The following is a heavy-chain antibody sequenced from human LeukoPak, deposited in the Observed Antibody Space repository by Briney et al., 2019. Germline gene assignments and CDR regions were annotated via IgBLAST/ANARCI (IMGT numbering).Heavy chain of an antibody. Sequence: ASVKVSCKASGYTFTGYYMHWVRQAPGQGLEWMGWINPNSGGTNYAQKFQGRVTMTRDTSISTAYMELSGLRSDDTAVYYCARDLHSYYYYYYMDVWGKGTTVTVSS. CDR2: INPNSGGT. J-gene: IGHJ6*03. D-gene: IGHD2-21*01. V-gene: IGHV1-2*02. CDR1: GYTFTGYY. CDR3: ARDLHSYYYYYYMDV.